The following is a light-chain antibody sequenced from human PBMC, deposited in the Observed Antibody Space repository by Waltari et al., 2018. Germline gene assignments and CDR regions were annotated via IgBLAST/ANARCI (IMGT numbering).Light chain of an antibody. Sequence: MTQSPATLSVSPGERVTLSCRASQSISTWLAWFQLKPGKAPKLLIYKASNLESGVPSRFSGSGSGTEFTLTISSLLPEDFATYYCQQYNSDSHSFGQGTRLEIK. CDR3: QQYNSDSHS. V-gene: IGKV1-5*03. J-gene: IGKJ2*01. CDR2: KAS. CDR1: QSISTW.